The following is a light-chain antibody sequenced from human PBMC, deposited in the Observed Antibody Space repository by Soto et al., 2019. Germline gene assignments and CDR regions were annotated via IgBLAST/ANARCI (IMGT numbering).Light chain of an antibody. CDR2: DAS. V-gene: IGKV3-11*01. Sequence: EIVLTQSPATLSLSPGERATLSCRASQSVRSYLAWYQQKHGQAPRLLIYDASNRATGIPARFSGGGYGTDFTLTISSLEPEDFAVYYCQQRSNWPPAFGQGTKLEIK. CDR1: QSVRSY. CDR3: QQRSNWPPA. J-gene: IGKJ2*01.